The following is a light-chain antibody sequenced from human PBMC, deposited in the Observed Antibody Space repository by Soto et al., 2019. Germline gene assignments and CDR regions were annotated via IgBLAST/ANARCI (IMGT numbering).Light chain of an antibody. Sequence: QSALTQPASVSGSRGQSITISCTGTSSDVGSYNLVSWYQQHPGKAPKLMIYEVSKWPSGVSNLFSGSKSGNTASLTISGLQAEDEADYYCCSYAGSSTFYVFGTGTKLTVL. CDR2: EVS. J-gene: IGLJ1*01. CDR3: CSYAGSSTFYV. CDR1: SSDVGSYNL. V-gene: IGLV2-23*02.